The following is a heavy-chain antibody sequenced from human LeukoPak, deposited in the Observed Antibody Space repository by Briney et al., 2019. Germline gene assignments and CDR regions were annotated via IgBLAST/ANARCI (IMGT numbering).Heavy chain of an antibody. V-gene: IGHV3-21*01. CDR2: ISSSSSYI. CDR1: GFTFSSYS. CDR3: ARAPGSSGWFARRVNWFDP. J-gene: IGHJ5*02. Sequence: GGSLRLSCAASGFTFSSYSMNWVRQAPGKGLEWVSSISSSSSYIYYADSVKGRFNISRDNAKNSLYLQMNSLRAEDTAVYYCARAPGSSGWFARRVNWFDPWGQGTLVTVSS. D-gene: IGHD6-19*01.